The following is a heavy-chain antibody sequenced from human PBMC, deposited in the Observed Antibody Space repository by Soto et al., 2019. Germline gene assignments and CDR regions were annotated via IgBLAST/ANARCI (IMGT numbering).Heavy chain of an antibody. CDR3: AKGQHCSTTSCYFYYYGMDV. J-gene: IGHJ6*02. Sequence: QVQLVESGGGVVQPGRSLRLSCAASGFTFNTYVMHWVRQAPGKGLEWVAVISFDGSHKYYADSVKGRLTISRDNSKNTVLLQMNRMRDEETDVYYCAKGQHCSTTSCYFYYYGMDVWGQGTTVAVSS. CDR1: GFTFNTYV. D-gene: IGHD2-2*01. V-gene: IGHV3-30*18. CDR2: ISFDGSHK.